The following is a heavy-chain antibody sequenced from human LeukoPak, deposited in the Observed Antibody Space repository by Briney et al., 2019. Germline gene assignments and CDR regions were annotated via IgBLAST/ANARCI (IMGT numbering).Heavy chain of an antibody. CDR1: GGSIISHY. D-gene: IGHD4-23*01. CDR2: IYYSGST. V-gene: IGHV4-59*11. J-gene: IGHJ4*02. Sequence: SETLSLTCTVSGGSIISHYWSWIRQPPGKGLEWIGYIYYSGSTNYNPSLKSRVTISVDMSKNQFSLNLSTVTAADTAVYYCARATVVTPFDYWGQGTLVTASS. CDR3: ARATVVTPFDY.